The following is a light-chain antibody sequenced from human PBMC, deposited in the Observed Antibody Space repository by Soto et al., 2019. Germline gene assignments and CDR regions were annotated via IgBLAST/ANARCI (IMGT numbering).Light chain of an antibody. Sequence: DIVMTQSPDSLAVSLGERATINCKSSQSVLYSYNNQNYLAWYQQKPGQPPKLLIYWASNRESGVPDQFSGSGSGTDFTLTISSLQAEDVAVYSCQQYYSTPVTFGQGTKVEIK. J-gene: IGKJ1*01. CDR3: QQYYSTPVT. CDR2: WAS. CDR1: QSVLYSYNNQNY. V-gene: IGKV4-1*01.